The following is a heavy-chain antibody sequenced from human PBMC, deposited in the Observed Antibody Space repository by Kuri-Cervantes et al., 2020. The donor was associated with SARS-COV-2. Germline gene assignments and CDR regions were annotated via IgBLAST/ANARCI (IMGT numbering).Heavy chain of an antibody. V-gene: IGHV4-30-2*01. Sequence: SETLSLTCTVSGGSISSSSYYWGWIRQPPGKGLEWIGYIYHSGSTYYNPSLKSRVTISVDRSKNQFSLKLSSVTAADTAVYYCARAHRGFDYWGQGTLVTVSS. CDR1: GGSISSSSYY. J-gene: IGHJ4*02. CDR3: ARAHRGFDY. CDR2: IYHSGST.